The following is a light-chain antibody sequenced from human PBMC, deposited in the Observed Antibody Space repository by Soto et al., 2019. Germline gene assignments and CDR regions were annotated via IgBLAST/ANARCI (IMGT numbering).Light chain of an antibody. Sequence: EVVIRQSPATLSLSPGERATLSCRASQSVSSYLAWYQQKPGQAPRLLIYDASNRATGIPARFSGSGSGTDFTLTISSLEPEDFAVYYCQQRSNWPTFGQGTRLEIK. V-gene: IGKV3-11*01. CDR1: QSVSSY. J-gene: IGKJ5*01. CDR3: QQRSNWPT. CDR2: DAS.